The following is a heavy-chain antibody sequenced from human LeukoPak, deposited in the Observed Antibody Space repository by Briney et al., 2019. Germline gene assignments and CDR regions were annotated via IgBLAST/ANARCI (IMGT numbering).Heavy chain of an antibody. CDR1: GYTFTSYG. D-gene: IGHD3-22*01. J-gene: IGHJ4*02. CDR3: ASTSYYYDSSGYYY. CDR2: ISAYNGNT. V-gene: IGHV1-18*01. Sequence: ASVKVSCKASGYTFTSYGISWVRQAPGQGVEGMGWISAYNGNTNYAQKLQGRVTMTTDTSTSTAYMELRSLRSDDTAVYYCASTSYYYDSSGYYYWGQGTLVTVSS.